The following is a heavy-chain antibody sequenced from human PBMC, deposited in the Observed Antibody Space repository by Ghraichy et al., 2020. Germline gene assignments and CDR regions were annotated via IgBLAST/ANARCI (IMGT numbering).Heavy chain of an antibody. CDR1: GFTFSVHW. D-gene: IGHD3-22*01. CDR3: ARGENYYASSRYLDS. CDR2: IKQDGGKG. V-gene: IGHV3-7*03. J-gene: IGHJ4*02. Sequence: GESLNISCAASGFTFSVHWMTWVRQAPGKGLEWVANIKQDGGKGYYADSVKGRVTISRDNANNLLYLQMSGLRGEDTAVYFCARGENYYASSRYLDSWGQGTLVTV.